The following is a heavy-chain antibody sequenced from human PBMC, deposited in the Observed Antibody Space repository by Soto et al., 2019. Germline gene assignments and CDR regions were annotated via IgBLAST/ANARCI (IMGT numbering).Heavy chain of an antibody. V-gene: IGHV3-7*01. CDR1: GFTFSSYW. CDR3: ARDVTTPDYYYYYMDV. J-gene: IGHJ6*03. CDR2: IKQDGSEK. Sequence: GGSLRLSCAASGFTFSSYWMSWVRQAPGKGLEWVANIKQDGSEKCYVDSVKGRFTISRDNAKNSLYLQMNSLRAEDTAVYYCARDVTTPDYYYYYMDVWGKGTTVTVSS. D-gene: IGHD3-22*01.